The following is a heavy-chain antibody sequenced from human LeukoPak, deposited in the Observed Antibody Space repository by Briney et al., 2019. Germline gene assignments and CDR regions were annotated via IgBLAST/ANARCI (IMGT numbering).Heavy chain of an antibody. Sequence: SETLFLTCTVSGGSISSGDYYWSWIRQPPGKGLEWIGYIYYSGSTYYNPSLKSRVTISVDTSKNQFSLKLSSVTAADTAVYYCASLYDFWSGYSNWFDPWGQGTLVTVSS. D-gene: IGHD3-3*01. V-gene: IGHV4-30-4*01. CDR1: GGSISSGDYY. CDR3: ASLYDFWSGYSNWFDP. J-gene: IGHJ5*02. CDR2: IYYSGST.